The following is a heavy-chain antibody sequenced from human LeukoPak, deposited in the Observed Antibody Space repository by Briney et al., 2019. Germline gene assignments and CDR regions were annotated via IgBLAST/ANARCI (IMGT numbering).Heavy chain of an antibody. Sequence: GASVKVSCKASGYTFTSYAMNWVRQAPGQGLEWMGWINTNTGNPTYAQGFTGRFVFSLDTSVSTAYLQISSLKAEDTAVYYCAMLKYCSSTSCSVGGYWGQGTLVTVSS. D-gene: IGHD2-2*01. CDR1: GYTFTSYA. J-gene: IGHJ4*02. V-gene: IGHV7-4-1*02. CDR2: INTNTGNP. CDR3: AMLKYCSSTSCSVGGY.